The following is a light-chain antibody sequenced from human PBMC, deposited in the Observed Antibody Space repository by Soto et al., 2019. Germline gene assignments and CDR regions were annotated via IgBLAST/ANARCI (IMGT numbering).Light chain of an antibody. J-gene: IGLJ3*02. Sequence: QSALTQPPSASGSPGQSVTISCTGTSSDVGDYNYVSWYQQHPGKAPKLMIYEVSKRPSGVPDRFSGSKSGNTASLTVSGPQAEDEADYYCSSYAGSNNWVFGGGTKLPVL. CDR3: SSYAGSNNWV. CDR1: SSDVGDYNY. V-gene: IGLV2-8*01. CDR2: EVS.